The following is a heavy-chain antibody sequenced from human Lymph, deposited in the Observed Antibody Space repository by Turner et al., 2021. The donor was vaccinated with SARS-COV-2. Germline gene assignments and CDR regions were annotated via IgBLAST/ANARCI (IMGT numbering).Heavy chain of an antibody. V-gene: IGHV3-9*01. CDR3: AKGRRFGMDV. CDR1: GFTFDEYV. J-gene: IGHJ6*02. Sequence: EVQLVVSGGGLVQPVRSLRLSCAAFGFTFDEYVMHWVRQAPGKGLEWVAGISWNSGSIGYADSVKGRFTISRDNAKNSLYLQMNSLRAEDTALYYCAKGRRFGMDVWGQGTTVTVSS. CDR2: ISWNSGSI.